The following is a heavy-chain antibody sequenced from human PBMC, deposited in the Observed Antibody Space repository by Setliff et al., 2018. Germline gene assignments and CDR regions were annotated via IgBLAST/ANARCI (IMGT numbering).Heavy chain of an antibody. CDR3: SRLVRFCTRTVCQRLSSDDS. V-gene: IGHV1-18*01. D-gene: IGHD3-10*01. CDR2: ISPYSGNT. Sequence: ASVKVSCKASGYTFTDFGVSWVRQAPGQGLEWVGWISPYSGNTYYAPKFQGTVIMTTDASTTTAYLELRSLRSDDTAVYYCSRLVRFCTRTVCQRLSSDDSWGQGTLVTVSS. CDR1: GYTFTDFG. J-gene: IGHJ4*02.